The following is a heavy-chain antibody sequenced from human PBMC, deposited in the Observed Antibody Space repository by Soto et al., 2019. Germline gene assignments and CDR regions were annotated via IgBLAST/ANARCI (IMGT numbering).Heavy chain of an antibody. Sequence: QVQLVQSGAEVKKPGASVKVSCKASGYTFPSSTISWVRQAPEQGLEWMGWISAYNGNTKYAQKLQGRVTMTTDTSTSTGYMELRDLRSDDTAMYFCAIANYGDNDYWGQGTLVTVSS. D-gene: IGHD4-17*01. CDR2: ISAYNGNT. CDR3: AIANYGDNDY. CDR1: GYTFPSST. V-gene: IGHV1-18*01. J-gene: IGHJ4*02.